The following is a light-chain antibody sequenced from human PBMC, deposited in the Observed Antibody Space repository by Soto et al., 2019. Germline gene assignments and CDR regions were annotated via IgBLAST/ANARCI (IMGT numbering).Light chain of an antibody. CDR1: QSVSSS. Sequence: EIVMTQSPATLSVSPGERATLSCRASQSVSSSLAWYQQKPGQAPRLLIYGASTRATGSPARFSGSGSGTDFTLTISSLQSEDFAVYYCQQYNNWWTFGQGTKVEIK. CDR2: GAS. V-gene: IGKV3-15*01. J-gene: IGKJ1*01. CDR3: QQYNNWWT.